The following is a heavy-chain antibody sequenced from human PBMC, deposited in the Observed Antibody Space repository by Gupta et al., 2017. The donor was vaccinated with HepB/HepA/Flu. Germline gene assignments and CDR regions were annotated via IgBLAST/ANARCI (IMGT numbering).Heavy chain of an antibody. J-gene: IGHJ4*02. CDR3: ASIRARSIVVVPAALSDY. CDR1: GGTFSSYA. CDR2: IIPIFGTA. V-gene: IGHV1-69*01. D-gene: IGHD2-2*01. Sequence: QVQLVQSGAEVKKPGSSVKVSCKASGGTFSSYAISWVRQAPGQGLEWMGGIIPIFGTANYAQKFQGRVTITADESTSTAYMELSSLRSEDTAVYYCASIRARSIVVVPAALSDYWGQGTLVTVSS.